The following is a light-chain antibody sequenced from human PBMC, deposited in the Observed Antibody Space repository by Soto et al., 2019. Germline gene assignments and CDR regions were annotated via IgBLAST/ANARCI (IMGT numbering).Light chain of an antibody. CDR2: SSN. Sequence: QSVLTQPPSASGTPGQRGTISCSGSSFNIGSNTVNWYQQLPGTAPKLLIYSSNQRPSGVPDRFSGSKSGTSASLAISGLQSDDEADYYCAAWDDSLNRYVFGTGTELTVL. V-gene: IGLV1-44*01. CDR3: AAWDDSLNRYV. J-gene: IGLJ1*01. CDR1: SFNIGSNT.